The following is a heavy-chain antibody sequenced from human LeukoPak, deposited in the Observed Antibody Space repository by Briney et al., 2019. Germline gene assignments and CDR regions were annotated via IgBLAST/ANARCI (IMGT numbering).Heavy chain of an antibody. J-gene: IGHJ3*02. V-gene: IGHV3-23*01. Sequence: GGSLRLSCAASGFTFSSYGMSWVRQAPGKGLEWVSAISGSGGSTYYADSVKGRFTISRDNSKNTLYLQMNSLRAEDTAVYYCAKDVQWLVRVSAFDIWGQGTMVTVSS. CDR2: ISGSGGST. CDR3: AKDVQWLVRVSAFDI. D-gene: IGHD6-19*01. CDR1: GFTFSSYG.